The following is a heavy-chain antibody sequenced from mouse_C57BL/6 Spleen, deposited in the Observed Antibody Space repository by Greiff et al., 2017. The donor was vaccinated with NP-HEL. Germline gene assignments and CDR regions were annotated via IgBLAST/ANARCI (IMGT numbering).Heavy chain of an antibody. V-gene: IGHV6-3*01. CDR1: GFTFSNYW. D-gene: IGHD2-4*01. Sequence: EVKLMESGGGLVQPGGSMKLSCVASGFTFSNYWMNWVRQSPEKGLEWVAQIRLKSDNYATHYAESVKGRFTISRDDSKSSVYLQMNNLRAEDTGIYYCTGRYDYDVDYWGQGTTLRVSS. CDR2: IRLKSDNYAT. CDR3: TGRYDYDVDY. J-gene: IGHJ2*01.